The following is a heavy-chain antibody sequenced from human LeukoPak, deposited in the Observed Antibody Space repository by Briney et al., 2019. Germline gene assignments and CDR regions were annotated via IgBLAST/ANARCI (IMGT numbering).Heavy chain of an antibody. V-gene: IGHV6-1*01. D-gene: IGHD6-19*01. CDR1: GDSVSSNSAT. CDR2: TNYRSKWYN. J-gene: IGHJ4*02. CDR3: ARAPGGWYEERFDF. Sequence: SQTLSLTCAISGDSVSSNSATWNWIRQSPSRGLEWLGRTNYRSKWYNDYALSVRGRISIHADTSKNQFSLHLNSVTPEDTAVYFCARAPGGWYEERFDFWGQGTLVTVSS.